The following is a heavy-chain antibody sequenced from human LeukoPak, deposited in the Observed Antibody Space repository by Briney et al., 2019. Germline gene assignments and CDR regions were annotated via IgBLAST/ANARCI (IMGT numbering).Heavy chain of an antibody. V-gene: IGHV3-74*03. J-gene: IGHJ4*02. CDR3: AKDRSSITSCSNY. Sequence: GGSLRLSCAASGFTFSSYWMHWVRQAPGKGLVWVSRVNSDESGITYADSVKGRFTISRDNSKNTLYLQMNSLRAEDTALYYCAKDRSSITSCSNYWGQGTLVTVSS. CDR2: VNSDESGI. D-gene: IGHD2-2*01. CDR1: GFTFSSYW.